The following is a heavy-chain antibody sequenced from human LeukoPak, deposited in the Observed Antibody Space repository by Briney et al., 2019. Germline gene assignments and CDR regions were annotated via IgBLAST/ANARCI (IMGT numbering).Heavy chain of an antibody. CDR2: INHSGST. J-gene: IGHJ4*02. Sequence: PSESLSLTCAVYGGSFSGYNWSWIRRPPGKGLEWIGEINHSGSTNYNPSLKSRVTMSVDTSKNQFSLKLSSVTAADTAVYYCAMGLEGIQLWLQVYWGQGTLVTVSS. D-gene: IGHD5-18*01. CDR3: AMGLEGIQLWLQVY. CDR1: GGSFSGYN. V-gene: IGHV4-34*01.